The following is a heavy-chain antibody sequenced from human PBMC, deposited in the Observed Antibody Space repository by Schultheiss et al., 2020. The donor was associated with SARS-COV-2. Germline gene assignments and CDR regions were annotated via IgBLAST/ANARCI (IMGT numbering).Heavy chain of an antibody. Sequence: SETLSLTCTVSGGSISSGGYYWSWIRQHPGKGLEWIGYIYYSGSTYYNPSLKSRVTISVDTSKNQFSLKLSSVTAADTAVYYCATAPFWGSGSYYDYWGQGTLVTVSS. CDR1: GGSISSGGYY. CDR3: ATAPFWGSGSYYDY. CDR2: IYYSGST. V-gene: IGHV4-31*02. D-gene: IGHD3-10*01. J-gene: IGHJ4*02.